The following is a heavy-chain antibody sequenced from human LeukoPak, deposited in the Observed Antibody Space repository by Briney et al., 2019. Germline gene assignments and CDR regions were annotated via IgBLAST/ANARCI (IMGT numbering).Heavy chain of an antibody. J-gene: IGHJ4*02. V-gene: IGHV3-48*03. CDR1: GFTFSSYE. CDR2: ISSSGSTI. D-gene: IGHD6-19*01. CDR3: ARVDSSGWYLV. Sequence: QSGGSLRLSCAASGFTFSSYEMDWVRQAPGKGLEWVSYISSSGSTIYYADSVKGRFTISRDNAKNSLYLQMNSLRAEATAVYYCARVDSSGWYLVWGQGTLVTVSS.